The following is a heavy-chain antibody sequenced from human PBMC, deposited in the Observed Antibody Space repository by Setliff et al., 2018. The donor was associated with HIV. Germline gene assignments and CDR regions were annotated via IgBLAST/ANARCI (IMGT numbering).Heavy chain of an antibody. CDR2: IYTSGST. CDR3: ARHIRGQQLNWFDP. D-gene: IGHD6-13*01. CDR1: GGSISSGSYY. V-gene: IGHV4-61*09. Sequence: SETLSLTCTVSGGSISSGSYYWSWIRQPAGKGLEWIGHIYTSGSTNYNPSLKSRVTISVDTSKNQFSLKLNSVTAADTAVYYCARHIRGQQLNWFDPWGQGTLVTVSS. J-gene: IGHJ5*02.